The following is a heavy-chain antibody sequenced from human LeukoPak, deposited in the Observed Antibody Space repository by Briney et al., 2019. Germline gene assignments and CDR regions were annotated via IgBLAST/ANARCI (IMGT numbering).Heavy chain of an antibody. D-gene: IGHD2-2*02. CDR1: GGSFSGYY. CDR2: INHSGST. Sequence: SSETLSLTCAVYGGSFSGYYWSWIRQPPGKGLEWIGEINHSGSTNYNPSLKSRVTISVDTSKNQFSLKLSSVTAADTAVYYCARVDCSSTSCYTAYNWFDPWGQGTLVTVSS. J-gene: IGHJ5*02. V-gene: IGHV4-34*01. CDR3: ARVDCSSTSCYTAYNWFDP.